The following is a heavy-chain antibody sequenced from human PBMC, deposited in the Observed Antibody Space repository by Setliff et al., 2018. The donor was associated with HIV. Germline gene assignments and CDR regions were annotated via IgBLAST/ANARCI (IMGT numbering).Heavy chain of an antibody. Sequence: SETLSLTCTVSGGSISSHYWSWIRQPPGKGLEWIGYIYYSGSTNYNPSLKSRVTISVDTSKNQFSLKLSSVTAADTAVYYCASHRSFYYFDYWGQGTLVTVPQ. CDR2: IYYSGST. V-gene: IGHV4-59*11. CDR1: GGSISSHY. CDR3: ASHRSFYYFDY. D-gene: IGHD2-2*01. J-gene: IGHJ4*02.